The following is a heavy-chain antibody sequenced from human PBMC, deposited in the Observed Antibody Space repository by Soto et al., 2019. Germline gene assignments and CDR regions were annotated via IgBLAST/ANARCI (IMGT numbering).Heavy chain of an antibody. D-gene: IGHD2-2*01. J-gene: IGHJ4*02. CDR1: GFTFSSYA. CDR2: ISGSGGST. CDR3: AKGRGYCSSTSCYVGSDY. V-gene: IGHV3-23*01. Sequence: EVQLLESGGGLVQPGGSLRLSCAASGFTFSSYAMSWVRQAPGKGLEWVSAISGSGGSTYYADSVKGRFTISRDNSKNTRDLQMNSLRAEDTAVYYCAKGRGYCSSTSCYVGSDYWGQGTLVTVSS.